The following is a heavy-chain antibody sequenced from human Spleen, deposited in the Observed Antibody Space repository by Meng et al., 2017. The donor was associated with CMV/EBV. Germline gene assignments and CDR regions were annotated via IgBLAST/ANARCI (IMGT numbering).Heavy chain of an antibody. J-gene: IGHJ4*02. CDR2: ISSGGTII. CDR1: GFTFSDYY. Sequence: GESLKISCTASGFTFSDYYMSWIRQAPGKGLEWVSYISSGGTIISYTDSVKGRFTISRDNAKNSLFLQMNSLRAEDTAVYYCARVTSGWYAPFDDWGQGTLVTVSS. D-gene: IGHD6-19*01. CDR3: ARVTSGWYAPFDD. V-gene: IGHV3-11*04.